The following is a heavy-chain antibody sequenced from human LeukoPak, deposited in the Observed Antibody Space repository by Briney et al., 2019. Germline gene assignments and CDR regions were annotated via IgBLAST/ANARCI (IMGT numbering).Heavy chain of an antibody. CDR1: GFTFSSYA. Sequence: SGGSLRLSCATSGFTFSSYAMSWVRQPPGKGLECVSFISANGGSTNYADSVKGRFTISRDNSKNTVYLQMNSLRAEDTAVYYCAKDLMRGGMRGLDPWGQGTLVTVSS. J-gene: IGHJ5*02. CDR2: ISANGGST. D-gene: IGHD3-10*01. CDR3: AKDLMRGGMRGLDP. V-gene: IGHV3-23*01.